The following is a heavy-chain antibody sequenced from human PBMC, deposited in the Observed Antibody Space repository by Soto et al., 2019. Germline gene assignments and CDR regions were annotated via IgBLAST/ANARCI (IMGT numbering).Heavy chain of an antibody. Sequence: PSETLSLTCTVSGGSISSGGYYWSWIRQHPGKGLEWIGYIYYSGSTYYNPSLKSRVTISVDTSKNQFSLKLSSVTAADTAVYYCAREDGSPLHDGFNWFDPWGQGTLVTVSS. CDR1: GGSISSGGYY. CDR3: AREDGSPLHDGFNWFDP. D-gene: IGHD2-15*01. J-gene: IGHJ5*02. CDR2: IYYSGST. V-gene: IGHV4-31*03.